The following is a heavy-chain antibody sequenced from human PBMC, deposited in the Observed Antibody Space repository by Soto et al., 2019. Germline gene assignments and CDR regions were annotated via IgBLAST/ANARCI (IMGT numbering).Heavy chain of an antibody. CDR1: GGSINSYW. CDR3: ARDIGSYAYGEGY. Sequence: SETLSLTCNVSGGSINSYWWSWIRQPAGKGLEWIGRVYSSGTTDYNPSLNSRVTMSIETSKNQFSLKLSSVTAADTAVYYCARDIGSYAYGEGYWGQGIQVTVS. V-gene: IGHV4-4*07. CDR2: VYSSGTT. J-gene: IGHJ4*02. D-gene: IGHD3-10*01.